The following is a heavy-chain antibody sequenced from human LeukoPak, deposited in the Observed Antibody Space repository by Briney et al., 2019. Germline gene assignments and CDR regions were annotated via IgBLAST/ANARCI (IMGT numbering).Heavy chain of an antibody. J-gene: IGHJ4*02. D-gene: IGHD6-13*01. Sequence: PGGSLRLSCAASGFTFSNYGMSWVRQAPGKGLEWVANIKQDGSEKYYVDSVKGRFTISRDNAKNSLYLQMNSLRAEDTAVYYCAREYSSSWRFDYWGQGTLVTVSS. CDR2: IKQDGSEK. CDR1: GFTFSNYG. V-gene: IGHV3-7*01. CDR3: AREYSSSWRFDY.